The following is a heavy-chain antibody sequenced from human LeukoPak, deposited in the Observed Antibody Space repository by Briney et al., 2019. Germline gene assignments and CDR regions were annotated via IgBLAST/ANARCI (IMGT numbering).Heavy chain of an antibody. D-gene: IGHD1-26*01. Sequence: ASESLSLTCTVSGGSISSYYWSWIRQPAGKGLEWIGRIYTSGSTNYNPSLKSRVTISVDKSKNQFSLKLSSVTAADTAVYYCARSRGVERTGFDYWGQGNLVSVSS. CDR1: GGSISSYY. V-gene: IGHV4-4*07. J-gene: IGHJ4*02. CDR2: IYTSGST. CDR3: ARSRGVERTGFDY.